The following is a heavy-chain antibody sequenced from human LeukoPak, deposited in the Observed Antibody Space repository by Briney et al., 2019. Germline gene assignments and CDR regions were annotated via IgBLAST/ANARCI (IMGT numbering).Heavy chain of an antibody. D-gene: IGHD6-13*01. Sequence: SETLSLTCTVSGGSISGYYWSWIRQPPGKGLEWIGEINHSGNTNYNPSLKSRLTISVDTAKIQFSLKLTSVTAADTAVYYCARARIAAADYYFDYWGQGTLVTVSS. CDR2: INHSGNT. CDR1: GGSISGYY. V-gene: IGHV4-34*01. J-gene: IGHJ4*02. CDR3: ARARIAAADYYFDY.